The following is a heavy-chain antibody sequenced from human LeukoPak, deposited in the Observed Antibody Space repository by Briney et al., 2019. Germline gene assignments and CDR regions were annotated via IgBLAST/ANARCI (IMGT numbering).Heavy chain of an antibody. J-gene: IGHJ4*02. Sequence: GGSLRLSCAASGFTFSSYGMHWVRQAPGKGLEWVAVIWYDGSNKYYADSVKGRFTISRDNSKNTLYLQMNSLRAEDTAVYYCARDAGSIAAAGTGDYWGQGTLVTVSS. V-gene: IGHV3-33*01. CDR1: GFTFSSYG. D-gene: IGHD6-13*01. CDR3: ARDAGSIAAAGTGDY. CDR2: IWYDGSNK.